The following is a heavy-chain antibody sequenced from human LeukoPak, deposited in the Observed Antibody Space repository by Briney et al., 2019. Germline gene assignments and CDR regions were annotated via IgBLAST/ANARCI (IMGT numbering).Heavy chain of an antibody. V-gene: IGHV1-46*01. CDR1: GYSFTSNY. CDR3: ARDQEAFDY. Sequence: GASVKVSCKASGYSFTSNYIHWVRQAPGQGLGWMGMIYPRDGSTGYAQKFQGRVTVTRDTSTSTVHMELSGLRSEDTAVYYCARDQEAFDYWGQGTLVTVSS. J-gene: IGHJ4*02. CDR2: IYPRDGST.